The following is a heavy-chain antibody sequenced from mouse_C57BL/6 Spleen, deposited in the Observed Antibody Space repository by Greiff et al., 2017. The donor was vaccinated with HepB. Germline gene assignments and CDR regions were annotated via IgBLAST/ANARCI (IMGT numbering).Heavy chain of an antibody. Sequence: DVKLVESGGDLVKPGGSLKLSCAASGFTFSSYGMSWVRQTPDKRLEWVATISSGGSYTYYPDSVKGRFTISRDNAKNTLYLQMSSLKSEDTAMYYCASTVVANWYFDVWGTGTTVTVSS. CDR1: GFTFSSYG. D-gene: IGHD1-1*01. V-gene: IGHV5-6*02. J-gene: IGHJ1*03. CDR2: ISSGGSYT. CDR3: ASTVVANWYFDV.